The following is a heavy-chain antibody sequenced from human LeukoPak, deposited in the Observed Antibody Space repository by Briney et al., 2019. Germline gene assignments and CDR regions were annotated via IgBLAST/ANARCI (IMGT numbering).Heavy chain of an antibody. CDR2: VFSGGTT. Sequence: GGSLRVSCAASGLTVSSNYMSWVRQAPGKGLEWVSVVFSGGTTYYADSVRGRFAISRDNSKNTLYLQMNGLRAEDTAVYYCARGGDGYNYAFDMWGQGTMVTVSS. CDR3: ARGGDGYNYAFDM. D-gene: IGHD5-24*01. J-gene: IGHJ3*02. V-gene: IGHV3-53*05. CDR1: GLTVSSNY.